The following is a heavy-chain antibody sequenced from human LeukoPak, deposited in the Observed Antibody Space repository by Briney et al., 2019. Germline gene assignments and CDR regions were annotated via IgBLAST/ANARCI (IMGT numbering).Heavy chain of an antibody. CDR3: ARDLMSGYYFWDY. J-gene: IGHJ4*02. D-gene: IGHD3-22*01. CDR2: ISTSGSTI. V-gene: IGHV3-48*03. Sequence: GGSLRLSCAASGFTFSSYEMNWVRQAPGKGLGWVSYISTSGSTIYYADSVKGRFTISRDNAKNSLYLQMNSLRAEDTAVYYCARDLMSGYYFWDYWGQGTLVTVSS. CDR1: GFTFSSYE.